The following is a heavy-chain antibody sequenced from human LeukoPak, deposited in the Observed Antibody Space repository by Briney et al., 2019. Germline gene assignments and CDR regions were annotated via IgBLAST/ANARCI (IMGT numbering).Heavy chain of an antibody. D-gene: IGHD2-15*01. V-gene: IGHV4-34*01. Sequence: SETLSLTCAVYGGSFSGYYWSWVRQPPGKGLEWIGEINHSGSTNYNPSLKSRVTISVDTSKNQFSLKLSSVTAADTAVYYCARGVIVVVVAATRYNWFDPWGQGTLVTVSS. CDR2: INHSGST. CDR1: GGSFSGYY. CDR3: ARGVIVVVVAATRYNWFDP. J-gene: IGHJ5*02.